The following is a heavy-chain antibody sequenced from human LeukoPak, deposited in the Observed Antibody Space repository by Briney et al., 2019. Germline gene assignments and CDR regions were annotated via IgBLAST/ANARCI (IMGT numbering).Heavy chain of an antibody. J-gene: IGHJ4*02. D-gene: IGHD4-17*01. CDR3: AKDPKTTVTTGGLFDY. Sequence: GGSLRLSCAASGFAFSSYAMSWVRQAPGKGLEWVSGISGSSGSTYYADSVKGRFTISRDNSKNTLYLQMNSLRAEDTAVYYCAKDPKTTVTTGGLFDYWGQGTLATVSS. CDR2: ISGSSGST. CDR1: GFAFSSYA. V-gene: IGHV3-23*01.